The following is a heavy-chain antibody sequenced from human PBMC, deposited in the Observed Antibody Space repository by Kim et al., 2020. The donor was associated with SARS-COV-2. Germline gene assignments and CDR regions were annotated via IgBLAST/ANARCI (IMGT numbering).Heavy chain of an antibody. CDR3: ARWRRGSYLSHYYYGMDV. Sequence: SRVTISVDTSKNQFSLKLSSVTAADTAVYYCARWRRGSYLSHYYYGMDVWGQGTTVTVSS. J-gene: IGHJ6*02. V-gene: IGHV4-59*01. D-gene: IGHD1-26*01.